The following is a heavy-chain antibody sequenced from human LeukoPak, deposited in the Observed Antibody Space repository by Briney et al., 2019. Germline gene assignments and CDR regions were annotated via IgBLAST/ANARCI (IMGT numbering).Heavy chain of an antibody. D-gene: IGHD3-16*01. Sequence: SETLSLTCTVSGGSVSGYYWSWIRQPPGKGLEWIGNSYYSGGTKNNPSLKSRVAISVDTSKNQFSLRLSSVTAADTAVYFCARHVGKWGFDYWGQGTLVTVSS. J-gene: IGHJ4*02. CDR1: GGSVSGYY. CDR3: ARHVGKWGFDY. CDR2: SYYSGGT. V-gene: IGHV4-59*08.